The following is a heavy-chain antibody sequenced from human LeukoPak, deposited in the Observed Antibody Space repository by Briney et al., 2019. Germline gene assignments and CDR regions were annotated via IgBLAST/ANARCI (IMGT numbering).Heavy chain of an antibody. J-gene: IGHJ3*02. V-gene: IGHV4-34*01. Sequence: SETLSLTCAVYGGSFSGYYWSWIRQPPGKGLEWIGEINHSGSTNYNPSLKSRVTISVDTSKNQFSLKLSSVTAADTAVYYCARWSMDYDILTGLREDAFDIWGQGTMVTVSS. CDR2: INHSGST. CDR3: ARWSMDYDILTGLREDAFDI. D-gene: IGHD3-9*01. CDR1: GGSFSGYY.